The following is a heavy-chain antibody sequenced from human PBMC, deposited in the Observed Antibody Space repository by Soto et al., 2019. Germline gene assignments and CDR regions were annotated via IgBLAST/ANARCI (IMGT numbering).Heavy chain of an antibody. J-gene: IGHJ6*02. CDR1: GLTFSNYW. CDR2: IDTDGNSI. Sequence: EVHLVESGGGLVEPGGSLRPSCAASGLTFSNYWMHWVRQAQGRGRGWVARIDTDGNSINYADFVEGRLRISRDNAKNTLYLQMNSLRAEDTAVYYCARNSPGVYALWVDVWGQGTTVTVS. V-gene: IGHV3-74*01. D-gene: IGHD2-8*01. CDR3: ARNSPGVYALWVDV.